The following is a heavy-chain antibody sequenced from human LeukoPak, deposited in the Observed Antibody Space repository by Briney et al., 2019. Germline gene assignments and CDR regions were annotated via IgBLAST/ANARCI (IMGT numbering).Heavy chain of an antibody. V-gene: IGHV3-73*01. Sequence: GGSLRLSCVVPGFTFSDAAMHWVRQASGTGLEWVARIRGKGNNYATTYAASVEGRFTISRDDSKKTAFLQMNSLKVEDTAVYYCTARSDTYGHFDYWGQGILVTVSS. D-gene: IGHD5-18*01. CDR3: TARSDTYGHFDY. J-gene: IGHJ4*02. CDR2: IRGKGNNYAT. CDR1: GFTFSDAA.